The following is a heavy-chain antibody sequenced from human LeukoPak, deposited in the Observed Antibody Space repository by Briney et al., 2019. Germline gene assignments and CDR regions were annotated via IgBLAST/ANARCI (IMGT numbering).Heavy chain of an antibody. V-gene: IGHV3-64D*06. J-gene: IGHJ4*02. Sequence: GGSLRLSCSASGFTFSSYAMHWVRQAPGKGLEHVSAISSNGGSTYYADSVKGRFTISRDNSKNTLYLQMSSLRAEDTAVYYCVKGLLGGLNFDYWGQGTLVTVSS. CDR1: GFTFSSYA. D-gene: IGHD3-16*01. CDR3: VKGLLGGLNFDY. CDR2: ISSNGGST.